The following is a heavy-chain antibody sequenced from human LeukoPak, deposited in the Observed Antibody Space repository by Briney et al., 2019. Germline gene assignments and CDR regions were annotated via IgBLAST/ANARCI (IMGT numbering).Heavy chain of an antibody. CDR3: ARAYSSSWYWNWFDP. CDR2: IYHSGNT. V-gene: IGHV4-38-2*02. CDR1: GGSISSGYY. D-gene: IGHD6-13*01. J-gene: IGHJ5*02. Sequence: PSETLSLTCTVSGGSISSGYYWGWIRQAPGKGLEWIGNIYHSGNTYYNPSLKSRVTVSMDTSKNQFSLKVNSVTAADTAFYYCARAYSSSWYWNWFDPWGQGTLVTVSS.